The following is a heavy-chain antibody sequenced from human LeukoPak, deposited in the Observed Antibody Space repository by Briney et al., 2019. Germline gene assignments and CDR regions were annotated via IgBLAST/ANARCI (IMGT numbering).Heavy chain of an antibody. D-gene: IGHD3-3*01. CDR1: GGSFSGYY. J-gene: IGHJ5*02. Sequence: SETLSLTCAVYGGSFSGYYWSWIRQPAGKGLEWIGRIYTSGSTNYNPSLKSRVTISVDTSKNQFSLKLSSVTAADTAVYYCAREGIHYDFWSGYSPSTVFDPWGQGTLVTVSS. CDR3: AREGIHYDFWSGYSPSTVFDP. V-gene: IGHV4-4*07. CDR2: IYTSGST.